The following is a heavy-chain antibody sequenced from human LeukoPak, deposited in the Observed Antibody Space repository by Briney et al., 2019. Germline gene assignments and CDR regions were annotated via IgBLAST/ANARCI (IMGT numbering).Heavy chain of an antibody. CDR1: GGSINSSPYS. CDR3: TRRPTRLVAAYYFDY. J-gene: IGHJ4*02. D-gene: IGHD2-15*01. V-gene: IGHV4-39*01. CDR2: IEYTGST. Sequence: SETLSLTCSVSGGSINSSPYSWGWIRQPPGKGLEWIGVIEYTGSTFYNPSLESRVIIFVDTSRNQFSLKLNSVSAADTAVYYCTRRPTRLVAAYYFDYWGQGSLVTASS.